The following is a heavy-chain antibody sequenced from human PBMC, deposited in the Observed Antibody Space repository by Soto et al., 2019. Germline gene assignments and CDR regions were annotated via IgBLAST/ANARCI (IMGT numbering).Heavy chain of an antibody. CDR2: IWYVGSNK. D-gene: IGHD5-12*01. CDR1: GFTFSSYG. Sequence: QVQLVESGGGVVQPGRSLRLSCAASGFTFSSYGMHWVRQAPGKGLEWVAVIWYVGSNKYYADSVKGRFTISRDNSKNTLYLQMNSLRAEDTAVYYCARDGGGGYDIFYYYYGMDVWGQGTTVTVSS. V-gene: IGHV3-33*01. J-gene: IGHJ6*02. CDR3: ARDGGGGYDIFYYYYGMDV.